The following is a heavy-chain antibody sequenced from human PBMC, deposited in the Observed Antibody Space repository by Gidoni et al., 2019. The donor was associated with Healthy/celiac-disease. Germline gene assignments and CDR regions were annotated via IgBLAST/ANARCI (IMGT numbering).Heavy chain of an antibody. CDR1: GGSFSGYY. V-gene: IGHV4-34*01. J-gene: IGHJ3*02. CDR2: INHSGST. D-gene: IGHD3-22*01. CDR3: ASASSGYSPDAFDI. Sequence: QVQLQQWGAGLLKPSETLSLTCAVYGGSFSGYYWSWIRQPPGKGLEWIGEINHSGSTNYTPSLKSRVTISVDTSKNQFSLKLSSVTAADTAVYYCASASSGYSPDAFDIWGQVTMVTVSS.